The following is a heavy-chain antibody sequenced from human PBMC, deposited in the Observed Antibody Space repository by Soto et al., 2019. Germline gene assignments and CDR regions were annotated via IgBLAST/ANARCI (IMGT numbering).Heavy chain of an antibody. Sequence: GESLKISCVASGFIFSYYAMTWIRQAPGKGLEWVATISATGGNIEYRESLKGRFTISRDNSKKMVYLQINVLTADDTAVYYCAKVAGGLGYFDLWGRGTLVTVSS. CDR2: ISATGGNI. CDR3: AKVAGGLGYFDL. CDR1: GFIFSYYA. V-gene: IGHV3-23*01. J-gene: IGHJ2*01. D-gene: IGHD3-16*01.